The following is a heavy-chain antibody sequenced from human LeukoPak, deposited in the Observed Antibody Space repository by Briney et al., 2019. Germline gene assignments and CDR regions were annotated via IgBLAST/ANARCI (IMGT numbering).Heavy chain of an antibody. CDR2: INHSGST. CDR3: ARRYDYGGNFDY. D-gene: IGHD4-23*01. CDR1: GGSFSDYY. Sequence: SETLSLTCAIYGGSFSDYYWSWIRQPPGKGLEWIGEINHSGSTNYNPSLKSRVTISVDTSKNQFSLKLSSVTAADTAVYYSARRYDYGGNFDYWGQGTLVTVSS. J-gene: IGHJ4*02. V-gene: IGHV4-34*01.